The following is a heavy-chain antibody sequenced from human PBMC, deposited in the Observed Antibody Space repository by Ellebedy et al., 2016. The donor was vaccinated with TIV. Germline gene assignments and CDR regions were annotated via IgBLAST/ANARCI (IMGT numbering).Heavy chain of an antibody. D-gene: IGHD3-22*01. Sequence: GGSLRLSCAASGFTFSSYSMNWVRQAPGKGLEWVSYISSSSSTIYYADSVKGRFTISRDNAKNSLYLQMDSLRADDTAVYYCSGGHDGSGYYYVYWGQGTLVTVSS. CDR3: SGGHDGSGYYYVY. CDR1: GFTFSSYS. J-gene: IGHJ4*02. CDR2: ISSSSSTI. V-gene: IGHV3-48*01.